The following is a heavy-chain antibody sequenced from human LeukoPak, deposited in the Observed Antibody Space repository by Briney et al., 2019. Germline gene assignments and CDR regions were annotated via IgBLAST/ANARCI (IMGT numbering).Heavy chain of an antibody. D-gene: IGHD2-21*02. Sequence: ASVKVSCKASGYTFTSYYMHWVRQAPGQGLEWMGIINPSGGSTSYAQKFQGRVTMTRDMSTSTVYMELSSLRSEDTAVYYCARAAYCGSDCQFEFGYWGQGTLVIVSS. CDR3: ARAAYCGSDCQFEFGY. V-gene: IGHV1-46*01. CDR1: GYTFTSYY. J-gene: IGHJ4*02. CDR2: INPSGGST.